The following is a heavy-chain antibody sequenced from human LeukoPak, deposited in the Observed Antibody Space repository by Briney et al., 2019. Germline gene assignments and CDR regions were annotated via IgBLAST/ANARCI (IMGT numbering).Heavy chain of an antibody. CDR3: AKDSGTAMVLYYFDY. V-gene: IGHV3-23*01. D-gene: IGHD4/OR15-4a*01. CDR1: GFTFSSYA. Sequence: GGSLRLSCAASGFTFSSYAMSRVRQAPGKGMEWVSAISGSGGSTYYADSMKGRFTISRDNSKNTLYLQMNSLRAEDTAVYYCAKDSGTAMVLYYFDYWGQGTLVTVSS. J-gene: IGHJ4*02. CDR2: ISGSGGST.